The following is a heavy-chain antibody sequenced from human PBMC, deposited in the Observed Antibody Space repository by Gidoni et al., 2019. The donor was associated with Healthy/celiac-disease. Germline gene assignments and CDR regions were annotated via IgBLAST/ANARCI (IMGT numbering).Heavy chain of an antibody. D-gene: IGHD2-21*02. CDR3: ATRTLGLCGGDCYPFDY. J-gene: IGHJ4*02. CDR1: GNTLTELS. Sequence: QVQLVQSGAEVKKPGASVKVSCKVSGNTLTELSMHWVRQAPGKGLEWMGGFDPEDGETIYAQKCQGRVTMTEDTSTDTAYMELSSLRSEDTAVYYCATRTLGLCGGDCYPFDYWGQGTLVTVSS. CDR2: FDPEDGET. V-gene: IGHV1-24*01.